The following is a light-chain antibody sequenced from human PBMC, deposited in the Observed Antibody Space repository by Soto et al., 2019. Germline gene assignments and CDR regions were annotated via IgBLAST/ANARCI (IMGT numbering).Light chain of an antibody. J-gene: IGLJ2*01. CDR1: SSDVGAFNF. V-gene: IGLV2-14*03. Sequence: QSVLTQPASVSGSPGQSITISCTGTSSDVGAFNFVSWYQQHPGKAPKLMIYDVRHRPSGVSDRFSGSKSGNTASLTIYGLQAEEEADYYCTSHTTTSPPLRFGGGTKLTVL. CDR3: TSHTTTSPPLR. CDR2: DVR.